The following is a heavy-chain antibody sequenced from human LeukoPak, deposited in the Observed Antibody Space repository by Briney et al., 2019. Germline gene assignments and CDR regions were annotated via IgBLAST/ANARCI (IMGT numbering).Heavy chain of an antibody. V-gene: IGHV4-59*01. Sequence: PSETLSLTCTVSGGSISSYYWSWIRQPPGKGLEWIGYIYYSGSTNYNPSLKSRVTISVDTSKNQFSLKLSSVTAADTAVYYCARTSYYYGSGSYYNVDYFDYWGQGTLVTVSS. D-gene: IGHD3-10*01. J-gene: IGHJ4*02. CDR2: IYYSGST. CDR3: ARTSYYYGSGSYYNVDYFDY. CDR1: GGSISSYY.